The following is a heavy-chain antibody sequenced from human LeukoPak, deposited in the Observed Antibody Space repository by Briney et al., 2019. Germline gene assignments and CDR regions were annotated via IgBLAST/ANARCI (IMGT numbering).Heavy chain of an antibody. CDR2: IYYSGST. CDR1: GGSISGHY. D-gene: IGHD7-27*01. V-gene: IGHV4-59*11. Sequence: SETLSLTCTVSGGSISGHYWTWIRQPPGKGLEWIWYIYYSGSTNYNPSLESRVTISVDTSKNQLSLKLKSVTAADTAVYYCARDPSDECEQLGFPWYGMDVWGQGTTVTVSS. J-gene: IGHJ6*02. CDR3: ARDPSDECEQLGFPWYGMDV.